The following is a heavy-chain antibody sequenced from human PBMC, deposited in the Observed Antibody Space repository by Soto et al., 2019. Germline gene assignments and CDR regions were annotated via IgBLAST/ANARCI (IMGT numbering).Heavy chain of an antibody. V-gene: IGHV1-3*01. CDR2: INAGNGNT. D-gene: IGHD6-19*01. J-gene: IGHJ4*02. CDR1: GYTFTSYA. Sequence: ASVKVSCKASGYTFTSYAMHWVRQAPGQRLEWMGWINAGNGNTKYSQKFQGRVTITTDTSASTAYMELSSLRSEDTAVYYCARDGAVAGDSNFDYWGQGTLVTVSS. CDR3: ARDGAVAGDSNFDY.